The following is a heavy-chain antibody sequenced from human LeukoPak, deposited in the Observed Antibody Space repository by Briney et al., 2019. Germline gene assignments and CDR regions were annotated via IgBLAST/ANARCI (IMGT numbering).Heavy chain of an antibody. D-gene: IGHD3-22*01. CDR3: AREEYYYDSSGHDY. Sequence: GGSLRLSCAASGFTFSSYWMSWARQAPGKGLEWVANIKQDGSEKYYVDSVKGRFTISSDNAKNSLYLQMNSLRAEDTAVYYCAREEYYYDSSGHDYWGQGTLVTVSS. J-gene: IGHJ4*02. CDR1: GFTFSSYW. CDR2: IKQDGSEK. V-gene: IGHV3-7*01.